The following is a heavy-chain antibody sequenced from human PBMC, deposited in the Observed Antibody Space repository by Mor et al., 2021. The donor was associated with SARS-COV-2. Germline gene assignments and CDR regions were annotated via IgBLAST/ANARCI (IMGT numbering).Heavy chain of an antibody. J-gene: IGHJ4*02. D-gene: IGHD3-3*01. CDR3: ARSEWIPPAFDY. CDR2: T. Sequence: TYYNPSLKSRVTISVDTSKNQFSLKLSSVTAADTAVYYCARSEWIPPAFDYWGQGTLVTVSS. V-gene: IGHV4-39*01.